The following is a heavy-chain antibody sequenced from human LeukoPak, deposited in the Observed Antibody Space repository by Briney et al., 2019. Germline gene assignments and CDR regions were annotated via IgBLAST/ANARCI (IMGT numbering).Heavy chain of an antibody. CDR2: ISYDGSNK. V-gene: IGHV3-30*04. CDR1: RFTFSSYA. Sequence: GRSLRLSCAASRFTFSSYAIHWVRQAPGKGLEWVALISYDGSNKYYADSVKGRFTISRDNSKNTLYLQMNSLRAEDTAVYYCASAYSSSSYYFDYWGQGTLVTVSS. CDR3: ASAYSSSSYYFDY. D-gene: IGHD6-13*01. J-gene: IGHJ4*02.